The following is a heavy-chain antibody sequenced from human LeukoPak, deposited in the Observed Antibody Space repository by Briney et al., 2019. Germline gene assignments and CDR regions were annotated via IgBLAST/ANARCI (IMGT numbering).Heavy chain of an antibody. CDR2: IYSGGST. D-gene: IGHD4-17*01. Sequence: GGSLRLSCAASGFTVSSNYMSWVRQAPGKGLEWVSVIYSGGSTYYADSVKGRFTISRGNSKNTLYLQMNSLRAEDTAVYYCARAHATVTTAFDYWGQGTLVTVSS. V-gene: IGHV3-53*01. CDR1: GFTVSSNY. J-gene: IGHJ4*02. CDR3: ARAHATVTTAFDY.